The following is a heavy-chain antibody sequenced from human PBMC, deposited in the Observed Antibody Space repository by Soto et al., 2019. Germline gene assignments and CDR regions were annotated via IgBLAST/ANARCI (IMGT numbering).Heavy chain of an antibody. Sequence: GGSLRLSCAASGFTFSSYAMSWVRQAPGKGLEWVSALSGSGGSTNYADSVKGRFTISRDNSKSTLYLQMNSLRAEDTAVYYCASDYYGMDVWGQGTTVTVSS. J-gene: IGHJ6*02. V-gene: IGHV3-23*01. CDR2: LSGSGGST. CDR3: ASDYYGMDV. CDR1: GFTFSSYA.